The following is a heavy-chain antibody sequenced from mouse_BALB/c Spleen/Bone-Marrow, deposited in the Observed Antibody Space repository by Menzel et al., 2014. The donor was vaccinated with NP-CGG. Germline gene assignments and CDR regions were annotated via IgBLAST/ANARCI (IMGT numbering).Heavy chain of an antibody. D-gene: IGHD2-4*01. CDR2: FSNGGGIT. CDR1: VFTFSSYT. Sequence: EVIMVQSGAGLVQPGVALKLCCADSVFTFSSYTMSWVRQTPEKRLAWVASFSNGGGITYYPDTVKRRFTISRDNAKNTLYLQMSSLKSEDTVMNYCATGMIAQRAQATLVT. J-gene: IGHJ3*01. CDR3: ATGMIAQ. V-gene: IGHV5-12-2*01.